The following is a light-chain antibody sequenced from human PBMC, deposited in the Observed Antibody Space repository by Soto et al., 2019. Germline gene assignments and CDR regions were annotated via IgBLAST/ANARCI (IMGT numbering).Light chain of an antibody. CDR3: QQYNSYLIT. CDR2: DAS. CDR1: QSVNNF. J-gene: IGKJ5*01. V-gene: IGKV3-11*01. Sequence: EILLTQSPAIVSLTPGERATLSCRASQSVNNFFAWYQQKPGQAPRLLIYDASYRAPGIPARFSGSGSGTEFTLTISSLQPDDFATYYCQQYNSYLITFGQGTRLEIK.